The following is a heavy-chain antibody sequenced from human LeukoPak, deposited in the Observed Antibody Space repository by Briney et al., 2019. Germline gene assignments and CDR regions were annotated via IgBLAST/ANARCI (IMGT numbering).Heavy chain of an antibody. Sequence: SGGSLRLSCAASGFTFSSYAMSWVRQAPGKGLEWVSAISGSGGSTYYADSVKGRFTISRDNSKNTLYLQMNSLRAEDTAVYYCAKGPGSIVVVGGVAFDIWGQGTMVTVSS. V-gene: IGHV3-23*01. CDR3: AKGPGSIVVVGGVAFDI. CDR2: ISGSGGST. CDR1: GFTFSSYA. J-gene: IGHJ3*02. D-gene: IGHD2-2*01.